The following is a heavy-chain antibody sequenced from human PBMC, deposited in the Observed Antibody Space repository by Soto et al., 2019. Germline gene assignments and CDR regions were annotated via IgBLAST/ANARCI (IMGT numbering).Heavy chain of an antibody. V-gene: IGHV1-3*01. CDR1: GYTFTSYG. Sequence: QVQLVQSGTEVKKPGASVKVSCKASGYTFTSYGIHWVRQAPGQRLEWMGWINAANGDTKYSPKFQGRVTITRDTSAITAYMELISLRSEDTAVYYCVRRHVSATGIDWFDPWGQGTLVTVSS. CDR3: VRRHVSATGIDWFDP. D-gene: IGHD6-13*01. CDR2: INAANGDT. J-gene: IGHJ5*02.